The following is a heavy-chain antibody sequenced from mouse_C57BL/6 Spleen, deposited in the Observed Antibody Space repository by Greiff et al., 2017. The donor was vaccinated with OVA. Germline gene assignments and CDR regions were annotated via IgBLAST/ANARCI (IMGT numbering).Heavy chain of an antibody. V-gene: IGHV5-17*01. CDR1: GFTFSDYG. CDR3: AREDYDFDD. D-gene: IGHD2-4*01. J-gene: IGHJ2*01. Sequence: EVQLVESGGGLVKPGGSLKLSCAASGFTFSDYGMHWVRQAPEKGLEWVAYISSGSSTIYYAATVKGRFTISRDNAKNTLFLQMTSLRSEDAAMYYCAREDYDFDDWGQGTTLTVSS. CDR2: ISSGSSTI.